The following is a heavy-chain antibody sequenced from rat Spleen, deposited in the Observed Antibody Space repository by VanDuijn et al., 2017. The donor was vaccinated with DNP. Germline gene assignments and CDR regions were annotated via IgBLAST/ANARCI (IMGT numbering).Heavy chain of an antibody. J-gene: IGHJ2*01. CDR1: GFTFSSYW. CDR3: ASWSPIAPISTSNY. V-gene: IGHV5-58*01. CDR2: INPDGAGT. D-gene: IGHD1-2*01. Sequence: EVQLVETGGGLVQPGRSLKLSCVASGFTFSSYWMFWVRQAPGKGLEWITSINPDGAGTYYPESVKGRFTISRDNAENTVYLQMNSLRSEDTATYYCASWSPIAPISTSNYWGQGVMVTVSS.